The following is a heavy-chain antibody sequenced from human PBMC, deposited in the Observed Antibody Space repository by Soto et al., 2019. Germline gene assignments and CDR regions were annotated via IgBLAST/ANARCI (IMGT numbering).Heavy chain of an antibody. V-gene: IGHV4-4*02. CDR2: NYHKGSP. CDR1: RASITSTNW. J-gene: IGHJ5*02. CDR3: ATLPPRIVVSLLPIPT. Sequence: SETLSLTCVLSRASITSTNWWTWVRHPPGKRLEWIGENYHKGSPTYSPSLMGRATISVDKSNNQFSLRLRSVTAADTAVYYCATLPPRIVVSLLPIPTWGQG. D-gene: IGHD2-21*01.